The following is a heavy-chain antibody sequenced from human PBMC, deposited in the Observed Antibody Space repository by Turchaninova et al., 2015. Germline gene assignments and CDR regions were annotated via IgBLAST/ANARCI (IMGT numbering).Heavy chain of an antibody. V-gene: IGHV4-34*01. CDR1: EGSLSSPY. J-gene: IGHJ5*02. Sequence: QVQLQXXXAGXXKPSEXLSLXXAVXEGSLSSPYWGWIRQPPGKGLELIGEIINSGSTNYNPSLKSRVTISVDTSKKQFSLKLNSVTAADTAVYYCARGRRYYDSSGPIDPWGQGTQVTVSS. CDR3: ARGRRYYDSSGPIDP. CDR2: IINSGST. D-gene: IGHD3-22*01.